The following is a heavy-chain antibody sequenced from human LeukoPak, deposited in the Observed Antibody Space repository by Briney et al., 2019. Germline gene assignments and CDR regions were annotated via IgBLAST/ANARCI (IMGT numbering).Heavy chain of an antibody. V-gene: IGHV3-7*04. CDR1: GFTFSSYE. D-gene: IGHD2-15*01. CDR2: IKEDGSRQ. Sequence: HPGGSLRLSCAASGFTFSSYEMNWVRQAPGKGLEWLANIKEDGSRQWYVDSVKGRFTISRDNAESSLYLQMNSLTPEDTAVYYCARDHDRGGDCFGQGTLVTVSS. J-gene: IGHJ4*02. CDR3: ARDHDRGGDC.